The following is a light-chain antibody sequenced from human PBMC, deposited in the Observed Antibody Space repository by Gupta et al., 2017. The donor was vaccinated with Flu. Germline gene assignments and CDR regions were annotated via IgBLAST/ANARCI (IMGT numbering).Light chain of an antibody. Sequence: IVMTQSPAILSVSPGEGATLSCRASQNVGSNLAWYQRKPGQAPRLLMHGASTRATGIPARFSGSGSGTEFTLTICSLQSEDFAVYFCHQYNEWPYSFGQGTNLEIK. CDR3: HQYNEWPYS. J-gene: IGKJ2*03. V-gene: IGKV3-15*01. CDR2: GAS. CDR1: QNVGSN.